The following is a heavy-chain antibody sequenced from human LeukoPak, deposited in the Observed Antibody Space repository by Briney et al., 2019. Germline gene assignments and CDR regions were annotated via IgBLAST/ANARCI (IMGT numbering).Heavy chain of an antibody. CDR3: ATVNAPPFDI. Sequence: GGSLRLSCVGSGFSFRRYRMNWVRQAPGKGLEWVADININGSDKYYADSARGRFTFSRDNAKNTASVQMNSLRAEDTAVYYCATVNAPPFDIWRGGTVLCVSS. CDR1: GFSFRRYR. D-gene: IGHD2-8*01. V-gene: IGHV3-7*01. J-gene: IGHJ3*02. CDR2: ININGSDK.